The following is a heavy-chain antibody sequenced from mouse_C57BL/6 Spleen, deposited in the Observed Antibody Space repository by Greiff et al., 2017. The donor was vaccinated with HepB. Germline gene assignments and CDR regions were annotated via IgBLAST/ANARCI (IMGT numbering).Heavy chain of an antibody. D-gene: IGHD2-4*01. CDR1: GFTFSSYA. CDR2: ISDGGSYT. J-gene: IGHJ4*01. Sequence: EVQLKESGGGLVKPGGSLKLSCAASGFTFSSYAMSWVRQTPEKRLEWVATISDGGSYTYYPDNVKGRFTISRDNAKNNLYLQMSHLKSEDTAMYYCARDRGYDYDGGYAMDYWGQGTSVTVSS. V-gene: IGHV5-4*01. CDR3: ARDRGYDYDGGYAMDY.